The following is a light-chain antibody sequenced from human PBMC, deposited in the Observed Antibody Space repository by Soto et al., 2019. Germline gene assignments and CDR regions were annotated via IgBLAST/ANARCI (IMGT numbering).Light chain of an antibody. Sequence: RPTAGTMTLDAGQRGNVSSTASQSVSNNYLAWYQQKPGQAPRLLIYGASNRATGIPDRFSGSGSGTNFPLTISRLEPEDFAVYYCQQYGSSGTFGQGTKVDIK. V-gene: IGKV3-20*01. J-gene: IGKJ1*01. CDR2: GAS. CDR1: QSVSNNY. CDR3: QQYGSSGT.